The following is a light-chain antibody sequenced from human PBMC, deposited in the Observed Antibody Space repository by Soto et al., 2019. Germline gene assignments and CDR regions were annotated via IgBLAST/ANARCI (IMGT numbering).Light chain of an antibody. CDR1: QSISSY. V-gene: IGKV1-39*01. Sequence: DIQMTQSPSSLSASVGDRVTITCRASQSISSYLNWYQQKPGKAPKLLIYAASSMQSGVPSKFSGSGSSTDFTLTISSLQHEDFATYYCKHSYSTRPWTFCYGTKMEIK. CDR2: AAS. J-gene: IGKJ2*02. CDR3: KHSYSTRPWT.